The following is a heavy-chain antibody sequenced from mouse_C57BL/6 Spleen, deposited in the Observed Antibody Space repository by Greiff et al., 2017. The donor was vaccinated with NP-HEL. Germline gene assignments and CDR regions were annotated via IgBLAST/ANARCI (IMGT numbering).Heavy chain of an antibody. CDR1: GYTFTDYE. CDR2: IDPETGGT. Sequence: QVQLQQSGAELVRPGASVTLSCKASGYTFTDYEMHWVKQTPVHGLEWIGAIDPETGGTAYNQKFKGKAILTADKSSSTAYMELRSLTSEDSAVYYCTRRGYYCSSYYFDYWGQGTTLTVSS. D-gene: IGHD1-1*01. J-gene: IGHJ2*01. V-gene: IGHV1-15*01. CDR3: TRRGYYCSSYYFDY.